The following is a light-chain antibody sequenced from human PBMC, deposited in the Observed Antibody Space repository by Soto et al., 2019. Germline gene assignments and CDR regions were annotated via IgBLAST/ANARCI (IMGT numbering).Light chain of an antibody. CDR2: SNN. CDR1: SSNIGGTNY. CDR3: ASWDDRLGAVI. V-gene: IGLV1-47*02. Sequence: QSVLTQPPSASGTPGQKVFISCSGISSNIGGTNYAYWYQQLPGAAPKLLMHSNNLRPSGVPERISGSKFGTAASLAISGLRSEDEAVYYCASWDDRLGAVIFGGGTKLTVL. J-gene: IGLJ2*01.